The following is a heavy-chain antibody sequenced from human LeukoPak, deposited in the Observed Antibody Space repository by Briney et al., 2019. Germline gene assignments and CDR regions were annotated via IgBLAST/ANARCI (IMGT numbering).Heavy chain of an antibody. CDR1: GGSISSSSYY. CDR3: ATQYYYDTSGYSPFDY. J-gene: IGHJ4*02. CDR2: IYYTGST. D-gene: IGHD3-22*01. Sequence: SETLSLTCTVSGGSISSSSYYWGWIRQPPGKGLEWVGSIYYTGSTYYNPSLKSRVTISADTSKSQFSLNLSSVTAADTAVYYCATQYYYDTSGYSPFDYWGQGTLVTVSS. V-gene: IGHV4-39*01.